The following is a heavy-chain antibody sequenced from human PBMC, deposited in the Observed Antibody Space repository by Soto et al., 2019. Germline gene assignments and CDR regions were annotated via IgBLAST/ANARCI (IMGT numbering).Heavy chain of an antibody. J-gene: IGHJ5*02. CDR1: GASVKSGNYY. V-gene: IGHV4-31*02. CDR3: ARLRIATNNYKWFDP. D-gene: IGHD2-21*01. CDR2: IYVTGAV. Sequence: PSETLSLTCSVSGASVKSGNYYWCWISQVPGKGLEWIGHIYVTGAVDYNPSLRDRITISQDTSERQFSLNLRLVTAADTAVYYCARLRIATNNYKWFDPWGQGTLVTVSS.